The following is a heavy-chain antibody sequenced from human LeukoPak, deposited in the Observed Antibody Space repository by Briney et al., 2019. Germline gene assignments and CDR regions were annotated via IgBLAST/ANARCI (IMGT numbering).Heavy chain of an antibody. Sequence: SETLSLTCTVSGGSISSHCWSWIRQPPGKGLEWIGCIYYSGSTNYNPSLKSRVTVSVDTPKNQFSLKLSSVTAADTAVYYCARVRITILGDSDYYKMDVWGKGTTVTVSS. J-gene: IGHJ6*03. CDR3: ARVRITILGDSDYYKMDV. CDR2: IYYSGST. CDR1: GGSISSHC. V-gene: IGHV4-59*11. D-gene: IGHD3-3*01.